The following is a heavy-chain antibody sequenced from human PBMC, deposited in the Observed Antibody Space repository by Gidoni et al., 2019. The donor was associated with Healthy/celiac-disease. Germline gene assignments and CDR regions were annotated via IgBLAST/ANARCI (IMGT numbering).Heavy chain of an antibody. V-gene: IGHV3-23*01. J-gene: IGHJ4*02. CDR2: ISGSGGRT. Sequence: EVQLLESGVGLVQPGGSLRLSCAASGFTFSSYAMSWVRQAPGKGLEWVSAISGSGGRTDYADSVKGRLTISRDNSKNTLYRQMNSLRAEDTAVYYCANLYYYDSSGPPGYWGQGTLVTVSS. CDR1: GFTFSSYA. D-gene: IGHD3-22*01. CDR3: ANLYYYDSSGPPGY.